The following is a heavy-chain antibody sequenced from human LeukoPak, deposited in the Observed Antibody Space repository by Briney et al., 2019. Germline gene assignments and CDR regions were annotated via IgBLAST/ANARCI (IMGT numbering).Heavy chain of an antibody. CDR3: ASPRRGYSYGAFDY. CDR1: GFTFSSYS. V-gene: IGHV3-21*05. CDR2: ISSSSSYI. Sequence: GGSLRLSCAASGFTFSSYSMNWVRQAPGKGLEWVSYISSSSSYIYYADSVKGRFTISRDNAKNSLYLQMNSLRAEDTAVYYCASPRRGYSYGAFDYWGQGTLVTVSS. J-gene: IGHJ4*02. D-gene: IGHD5-18*01.